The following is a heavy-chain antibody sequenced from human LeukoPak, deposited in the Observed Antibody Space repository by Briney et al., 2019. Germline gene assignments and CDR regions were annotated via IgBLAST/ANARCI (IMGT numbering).Heavy chain of an antibody. J-gene: IGHJ3*02. D-gene: IGHD3-22*01. CDR1: GGTFSSYA. Sequence: SATVSCKASGGTFSSYAISWARQAPGQGLEWMGGIIPIFGTANYAQKFQGRVTITTDESTSTAYMELSSLRSEDTAVYYCARGAMAGYDSSGYYYPHAFDIWGQGTMVTVSS. CDR3: ARGAMAGYDSSGYYYPHAFDI. CDR2: IIPIFGTA. V-gene: IGHV1-69*05.